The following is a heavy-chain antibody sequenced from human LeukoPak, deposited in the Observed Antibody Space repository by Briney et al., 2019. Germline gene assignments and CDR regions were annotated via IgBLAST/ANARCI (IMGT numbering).Heavy chain of an antibody. CDR3: ARGAPIKKYSSSWKFGYYFDY. CDR1: GGSISSGGYY. V-gene: IGHV4-31*03. D-gene: IGHD6-13*01. CDR2: IYYSGST. J-gene: IGHJ4*02. Sequence: SETLSLTCTVSGGSISSGGYYWSWIRQHPGKGLEWIGYIYYSGSTYYNPSLKSRVTISVDTSKNQFSLKLSSVTAADTAVYYCARGAPIKKYSSSWKFGYYFDYWGQGTLVTVSS.